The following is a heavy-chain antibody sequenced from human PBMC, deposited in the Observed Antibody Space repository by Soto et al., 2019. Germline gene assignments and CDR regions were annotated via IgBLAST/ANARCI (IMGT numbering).Heavy chain of an antibody. V-gene: IGHV1-69*01. J-gene: IGHJ4*02. D-gene: IGHD3-10*01. CDR3: ARDQDVYGSGNYYNRINF. Sequence: QVQLVQSGAEVKKPGSSVKVSCKASGGIFSTYAISWLRQAPGQGLEWMGGIIPLFGTPNYAQRFQGRVTITADESTSTAYMELRRLRSEDTAVYYCARDQDVYGSGNYYNRINFWGQGTLVTVSS. CDR1: GGIFSTYA. CDR2: IIPLFGTP.